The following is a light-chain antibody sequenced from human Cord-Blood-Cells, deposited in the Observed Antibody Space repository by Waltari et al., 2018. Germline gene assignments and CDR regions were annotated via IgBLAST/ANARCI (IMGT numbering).Light chain of an antibody. CDR1: SSDVGGYNY. J-gene: IGLJ3*02. Sequence: QSALTQPRSVSGSPGQSVTISCTGTSSDVGGYNYVSWDQQHPGNAPKLMIYDVSKRPSGVPDRFSGSKSGNTASLTISGLQAEDEADYYCCSYAGSYARVFGGGTKLTVL. CDR3: CSYAGSYARV. V-gene: IGLV2-11*01. CDR2: DVS.